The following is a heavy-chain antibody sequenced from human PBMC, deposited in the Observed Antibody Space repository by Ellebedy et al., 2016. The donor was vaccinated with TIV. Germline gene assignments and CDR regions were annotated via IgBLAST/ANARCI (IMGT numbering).Heavy chain of an antibody. CDR2: ISSNGVTT. J-gene: IGHJ5*02. Sequence: GGSLRLSCSVSGFTFTSYAMHWVRQDPGKGLQYVSAISSNGVTTDYADSLEGRFTISRDNSKNTLYLQMRSLRPEDTAVYYCVKAWHSSSWYSNWFDPWGQGTLVIVSS. CDR1: GFTFTSYA. CDR3: VKAWHSSSWYSNWFDP. V-gene: IGHV3-64D*09. D-gene: IGHD6-13*01.